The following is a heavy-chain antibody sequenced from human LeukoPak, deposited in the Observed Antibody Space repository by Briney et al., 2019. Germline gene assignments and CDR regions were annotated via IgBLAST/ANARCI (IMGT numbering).Heavy chain of an antibody. V-gene: IGHV4-59*01. D-gene: IGHD2-2*01. CDR3: ARGRRCSSTSCYAEFDP. J-gene: IGHJ5*02. Sequence: SETLSLTCTASGGSISSYYWSWIRQPPGKGLEWIGYIYYSGSTNYNPSLKSRVTISVDTSKNQFSLKLSSVTAADTAVYYCARGRRCSSTSCYAEFDPWGQGTLVTVSS. CDR1: GGSISSYY. CDR2: IYYSGST.